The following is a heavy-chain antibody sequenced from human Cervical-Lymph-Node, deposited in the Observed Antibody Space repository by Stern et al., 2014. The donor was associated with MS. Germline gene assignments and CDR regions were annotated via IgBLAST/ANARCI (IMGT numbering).Heavy chain of an antibody. CDR2: MSFVGGNR. Sequence: DQLVESWGGVVQPGRSLTLSCAASGFSLSNSGMHWVRQAPGKGLEWVAVMSFVGGNRKYGDSVKGRFSISRDIANNTLFLQMNSLRPEDTAVYYCMGVGDAMHVWGQGTTVIVSS. CDR3: MGVGDAMHV. CDR1: GFSLSNSG. V-gene: IGHV3-30*03. J-gene: IGHJ6*02.